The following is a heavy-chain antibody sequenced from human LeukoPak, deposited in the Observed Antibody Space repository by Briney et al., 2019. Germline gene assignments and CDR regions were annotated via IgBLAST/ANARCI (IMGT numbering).Heavy chain of an antibody. CDR3: ATTYYCSGGSCYSNWFDP. CDR1: GYTLTELS. V-gene: IGHV1-24*01. J-gene: IGHJ5*02. Sequence: ASVKVSCKVSGYTLTELSMHWVRQAPGKGLEWMGGFDPEGGETIYAQKLQGRVTMTEDTSTDTAYMELSSLRSEDTAVYYCATTYYCSGGSCYSNWFDPWGQGTLVTVSS. D-gene: IGHD2-15*01. CDR2: FDPEGGET.